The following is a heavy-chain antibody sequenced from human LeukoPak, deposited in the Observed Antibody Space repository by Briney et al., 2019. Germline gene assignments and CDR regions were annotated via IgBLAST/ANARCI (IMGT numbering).Heavy chain of an antibody. V-gene: IGHV3-7*03. CDR2: IKQDGSEK. J-gene: IGHJ4*02. Sequence: LAGGSLRLSCAASGFTLSSYWMSWVRQAPGKGLEWVANIKQDGSEKYYVDSVKGRFTISRDNAKNSLYLQMNSLRAEDTAVYYCARLREYYGDPHYFDYWGQGTLVTVSS. CDR1: GFTLSSYW. D-gene: IGHD4-17*01. CDR3: ARLREYYGDPHYFDY.